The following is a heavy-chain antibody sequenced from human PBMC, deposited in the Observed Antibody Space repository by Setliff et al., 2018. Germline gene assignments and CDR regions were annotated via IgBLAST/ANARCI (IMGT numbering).Heavy chain of an antibody. CDR2: ISTSSTYI. D-gene: IGHD3-10*01. CDR3: ARRPPNGFGEFGNAFDI. J-gene: IGHJ3*02. Sequence: GGSLSLSCAASGFTFSIYSMNWVRQAPGKGLEWVSSISTSSTYIYYADSVKGRFTISRDNAKNSLYLQMNSLRAEDTAVYYCARRPPNGFGEFGNAFDIWGQGTMVTVSS. CDR1: GFTFSIYS. V-gene: IGHV3-21*01.